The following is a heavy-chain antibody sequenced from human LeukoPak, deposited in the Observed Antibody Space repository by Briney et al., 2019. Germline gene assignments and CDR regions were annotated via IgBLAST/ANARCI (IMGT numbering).Heavy chain of an antibody. CDR3: AREGQYQLLVYWFDP. Sequence: GGSLRLSCAASGFTFSSYWMHWVRQAPGKGLVWVSRINSDGSSTSYADSVKGRFTISRDNAKNTLYLQMNSLRAGDTAVYYCAREGQYQLLVYWFDPWGQGTLVTVSS. D-gene: IGHD2-2*01. CDR2: INSDGSST. V-gene: IGHV3-74*01. CDR1: GFTFSSYW. J-gene: IGHJ5*02.